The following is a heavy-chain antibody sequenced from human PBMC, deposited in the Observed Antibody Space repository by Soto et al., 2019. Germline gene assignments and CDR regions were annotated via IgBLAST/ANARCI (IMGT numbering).Heavy chain of an antibody. CDR2: IKSKTDGGTT. D-gene: IGHD6-19*01. CDR1: GFTFSNAW. CDR3: TTRRGYSSGWYYYYYGMDV. J-gene: IGHJ6*02. Sequence: GGSLRLSCAASGFTFSNAWMNWVRQAPGKGLEWVGRIKSKTDGGTTDYAAPVKGRFTISRDDSKNTLYLQMNSLKTEDTAVYYCTTRRGYSSGWYYYYYGMDVWGQGTTVTVSS. V-gene: IGHV3-15*07.